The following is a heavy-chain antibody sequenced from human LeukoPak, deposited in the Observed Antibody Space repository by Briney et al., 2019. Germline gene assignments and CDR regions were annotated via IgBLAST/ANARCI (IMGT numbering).Heavy chain of an antibody. D-gene: IGHD3-9*01. J-gene: IGHJ4*02. CDR3: ARGGIYDILTGYTVGDY. CDR1: GYTFIGYY. CDR2: INPNSGGT. Sequence: ASVKVSCKASGYTFIGYYMHWVRQAPGQGLEWMGRINPNSGGTNYAQKFQGRVTMTRDTSISTAYMELSRLRSDDTAVYYCARGGIYDILTGYTVGDYWGQGTLVTVSS. V-gene: IGHV1-2*06.